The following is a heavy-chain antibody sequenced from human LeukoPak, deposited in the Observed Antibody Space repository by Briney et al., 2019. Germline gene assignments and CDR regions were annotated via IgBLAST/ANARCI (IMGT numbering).Heavy chain of an antibody. CDR1: GFAFSSYW. D-gene: IGHD3-16*02. CDR3: ARSSMITFGGVIVQAFVI. V-gene: IGHV3-7*03. Sequence: GGALSLSYAAAGFAFSSYWMSWGRPAPGKGGGWGANIKQDGSEKYDWESVKGGVIISRDNSKNSLYLQMNSLRAEDTAVYYCARSSMITFGGVIVQAFVIWGQGTMVTVSS. CDR2: IKQDGSEK. J-gene: IGHJ3*02.